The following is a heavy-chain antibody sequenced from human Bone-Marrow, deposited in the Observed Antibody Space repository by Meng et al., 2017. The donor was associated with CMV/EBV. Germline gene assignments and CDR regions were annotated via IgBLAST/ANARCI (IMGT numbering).Heavy chain of an antibody. D-gene: IGHD3-10*01. CDR2: IRYDGSNK. Sequence: GESLKISCAASGFTFSSYGMHWVRQAPGKGLEGVAFIRYDGSNKYYADSVKGRFTISRDNSKNTLYLQMNSLRAEDTAVYYCAKSTGHAWGQGTLVTVSS. J-gene: IGHJ4*02. V-gene: IGHV3-30*02. CDR3: AKSTGHA. CDR1: GFTFSSYG.